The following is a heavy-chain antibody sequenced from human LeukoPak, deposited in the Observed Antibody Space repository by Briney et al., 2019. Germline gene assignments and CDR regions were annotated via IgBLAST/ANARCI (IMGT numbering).Heavy chain of an antibody. D-gene: IGHD6-19*01. J-gene: IGHJ4*02. CDR2: MYYSGST. CDR1: GGFISSSSYY. Sequence: PAETLSLTCTVSGGFISSSSYYWGWIRQPPGKGLEWFVSMYYSGSTYYNPSLKSRVTISVDTSKNQFSLKLSSVTAADTAVYYCARGYSSGWHDPLFDYWGQGTLVTVSS. V-gene: IGHV4-39*01. CDR3: ARGYSSGWHDPLFDY.